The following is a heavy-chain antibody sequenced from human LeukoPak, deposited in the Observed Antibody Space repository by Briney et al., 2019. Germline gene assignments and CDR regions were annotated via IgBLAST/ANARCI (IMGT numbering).Heavy chain of an antibody. Sequence: SVKVSCKASGGTFRSYAISWVRQAPGQGLEWMGRIIPILGIANYAQKFQGRVTITADKSTSTAYMELSSLRSEDTAVYYCARPLVPAAISYYYGMDVWGQGTTVTVSS. D-gene: IGHD2-2*01. J-gene: IGHJ6*02. CDR2: IIPILGIA. V-gene: IGHV1-69*04. CDR3: ARPLVPAAISYYYGMDV. CDR1: GGTFRSYA.